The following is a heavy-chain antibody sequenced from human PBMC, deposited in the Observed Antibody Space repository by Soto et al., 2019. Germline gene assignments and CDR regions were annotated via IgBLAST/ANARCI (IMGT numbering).Heavy chain of an antibody. CDR2: IRSKAYGGTT. CDR1: GFTFSKYA. CDR3: TRVSRDSSGYSFDY. J-gene: IGHJ4*02. Sequence: PGGSLRLSCAASGVSGFTFSKYAMSWVRQAPGKGLEWVGFIRSKAYGGTTEYAASVKGRFTISRDDSKSIAYLQMNSLKTEDTAVYYCTRVSRDSSGYSFDYWGQGTLVTVSS. D-gene: IGHD3-22*01. V-gene: IGHV3-49*04.